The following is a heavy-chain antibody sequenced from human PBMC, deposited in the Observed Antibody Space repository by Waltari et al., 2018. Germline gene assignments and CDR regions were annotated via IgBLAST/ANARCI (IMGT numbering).Heavy chain of an antibody. V-gene: IGHV3-7*01. Sequence: EVQLLESGGGLVQPGGYLTLSCGASRFSFSSNWLTWVRKAPGKGLGWVASINQAGDLKYYVDSVKGRFTSSRDRTKNAFYLQMNSLRAEDTAVYHCQLWPTPQFDYWRQGTLVTVSS. J-gene: IGHJ4*02. CDR3: QLWPTPQFDY. D-gene: IGHD2-2*01. CDR2: INQAGDLK. CDR1: RFSFSSNW.